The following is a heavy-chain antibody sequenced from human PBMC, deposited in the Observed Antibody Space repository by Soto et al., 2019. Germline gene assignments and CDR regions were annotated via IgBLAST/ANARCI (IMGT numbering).Heavy chain of an antibody. CDR3: ARAGDGYKHWDFDY. V-gene: IGHV4-59*01. J-gene: IGHJ4*02. Sequence: PSETLSLTCTVSGVSISSYYWSWIRQPPGKGLEWIGYIYYSGSTNYNPSLKSRVTISVDTSKNQFSLKLSSVTAADTAVYYCARAGDGYKHWDFDYWGQGTLVTVSS. D-gene: IGHD5-12*01. CDR1: GVSISSYY. CDR2: IYYSGST.